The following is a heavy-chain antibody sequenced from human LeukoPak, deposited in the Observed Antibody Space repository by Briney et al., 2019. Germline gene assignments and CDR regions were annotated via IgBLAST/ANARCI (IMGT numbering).Heavy chain of an antibody. CDR2: IRSKAYGGTT. J-gene: IGHJ4*02. CDR3: TRGLYNWNDGIAAAGY. D-gene: IGHD1-1*01. CDR1: GFTFGDYA. Sequence: GGSLRLSCTASGFTFGDYAMSWVRQAPGKGLEWVGFIRSKAYGGTTEYDASVKGRFTISRDDSKSIAYLQMNSLKTEDTAVYYCTRGLYNWNDGIAAAGYWGQGTLVTVSS. V-gene: IGHV3-49*04.